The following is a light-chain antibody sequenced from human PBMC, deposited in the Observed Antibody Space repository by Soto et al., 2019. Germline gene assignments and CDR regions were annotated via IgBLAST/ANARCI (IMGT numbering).Light chain of an antibody. Sequence: QSVLTQPPSASGSPGQSVTISCTGTSSDVGGYNYVSWYQHHPGKDPKLIIYEVYKRPSGVPDRFSGSKSGNTAALTVSGLQAEDEADYYCSSYVGTNSYVFGTGTKVTVL. CDR3: SSYVGTNSYV. CDR2: EVY. J-gene: IGLJ1*01. V-gene: IGLV2-8*01. CDR1: SSDVGGYNY.